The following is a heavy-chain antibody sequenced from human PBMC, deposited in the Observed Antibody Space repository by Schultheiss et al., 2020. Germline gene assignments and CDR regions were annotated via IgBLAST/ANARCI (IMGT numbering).Heavy chain of an antibody. CDR1: GFTFSSYD. CDR2: IGTAGDT. V-gene: IGHV3-13*04. J-gene: IGHJ4*02. CDR3: AKVPDADYVLGFDY. D-gene: IGHD4-17*01. Sequence: GGSLRLSCAASGFTFSSYDMHWVRQATGKGLEWVSAIGTAGDTYYPGSVKGRFTISRENAKNSLYLQMNSLRPEDTAIYYCAKVPDADYVLGFDYWGQGTPVTVTS.